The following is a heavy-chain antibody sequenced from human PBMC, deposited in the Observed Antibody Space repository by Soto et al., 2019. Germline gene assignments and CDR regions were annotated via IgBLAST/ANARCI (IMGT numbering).Heavy chain of an antibody. Sequence: PGGSLRLSCAASGITFSSYGMHWVRQAPGKGLEWVAVISYDGSNKYYADSVKGRFTISRDNSKNTLYLQMNSLRAEDTAVYSCAKDHFRQLVRYYYYHMDVWGQGTTVTVSS. J-gene: IGHJ6*02. CDR1: GITFSSYG. CDR3: AKDHFRQLVRYYYYHMDV. D-gene: IGHD6-6*01. CDR2: ISYDGSNK. V-gene: IGHV3-30*18.